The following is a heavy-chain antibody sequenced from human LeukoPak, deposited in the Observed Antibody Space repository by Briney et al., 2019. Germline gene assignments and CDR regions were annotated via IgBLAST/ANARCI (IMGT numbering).Heavy chain of an antibody. CDR1: GFTFSSYA. V-gene: IGHV3-30-3*02. CDR3: AKMDRYCSGGSCYLGYFQH. J-gene: IGHJ1*01. CDR2: ISYDGSNK. D-gene: IGHD2-15*01. Sequence: GGSLRLSCAASGFTFSSYAMHWVRQAPGKGLEWVAVISYDGSNKYYADSVKGRFTISRDNSKDTLYLQMNSLRAEDTAVYYCAKMDRYCSGGSCYLGYFQHWGQGTLVTVSS.